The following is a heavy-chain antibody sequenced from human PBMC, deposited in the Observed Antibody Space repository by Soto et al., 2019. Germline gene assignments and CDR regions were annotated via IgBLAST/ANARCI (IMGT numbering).Heavy chain of an antibody. V-gene: IGHV3-23*01. CDR1: GFTFSNYA. Sequence: VQLLESGGDLVQPGGSLRLSCAASGFTFSNYAMNWVRQAPGKGPEWVSGISGGGGITYYADSVKGRFTISRDNSKNTLYLQMNSLRAEDTAVYYCASRPGPEIIAPFDYWGQGTLVTVSS. J-gene: IGHJ4*02. CDR2: ISGGGGIT. D-gene: IGHD2-21*01. CDR3: ASRPGPEIIAPFDY.